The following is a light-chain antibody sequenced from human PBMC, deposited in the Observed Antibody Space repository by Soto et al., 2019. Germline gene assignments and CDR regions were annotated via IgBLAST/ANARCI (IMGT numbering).Light chain of an antibody. V-gene: IGLV2-14*01. Sequence: QSALTQPASVSGSPGQSITIFCTGTNSDVGGYNYVSWYHQHPGKAPKLIIYGVTNRPSGVSDRFSGSKSGYTASLTISGLRAEDEADYYCSSYTNNGAPVFGHGTKGTVL. CDR3: SSYTNNGAPV. CDR2: GVT. J-gene: IGLJ1*01. CDR1: NSDVGGYNY.